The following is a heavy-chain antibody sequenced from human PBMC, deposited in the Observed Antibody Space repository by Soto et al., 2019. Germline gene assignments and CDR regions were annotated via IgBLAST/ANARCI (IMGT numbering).Heavy chain of an antibody. V-gene: IGHV1-69*05. CDR2: IIPIFPTP. CDR1: GGTFGNSA. CDR3: ARDKYRLQLGGNYYYAMDV. Sequence: QVQLVQSGAEVKKPGSSVTVSCKASGGTFGNSAISWVRQAPGQGLEWRGGIIPIFPTPDYAHKFQGRVTNTSDESTSTAYMGLTSLRSEDTVVYYCARDKYRLQLGGNYYYAMDVWGQGTGVTVSS. J-gene: IGHJ6*02. D-gene: IGHD4-4*01.